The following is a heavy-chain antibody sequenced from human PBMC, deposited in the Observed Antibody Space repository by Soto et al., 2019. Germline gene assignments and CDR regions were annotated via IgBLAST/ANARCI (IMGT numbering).Heavy chain of an antibody. D-gene: IGHD3-10*02. V-gene: IGHV4-39*01. CDR2: VEYGGSY. CDR3: ASHVRVAVMMIWFDS. CDR1: GGSIISSNFY. Sequence: PSETLSLTCTVSGGSIISSNFYWGWIRQPPGKGLEWIGSVEYGGSYYDNPSLKSRVTLSADTSKNQFSLKLTSVTAADTAIYYCASHVRVAVMMIWFDSWGQGTLVTVSS. J-gene: IGHJ5*01.